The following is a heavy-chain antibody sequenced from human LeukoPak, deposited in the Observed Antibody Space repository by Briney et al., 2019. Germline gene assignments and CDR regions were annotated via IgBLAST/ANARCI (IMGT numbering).Heavy chain of an antibody. CDR3: ARFRQGAGHYDY. J-gene: IGHJ4*02. CDR1: GYTFTGYY. Sequence: GASVKVSCKASGYTFTGYYMHWVRQAPGQGLEWMGWINPDSGGTNYAQKFQGRVTMTRDTSISTAYMELSRLRSDDTAVYYCARFRQGAGHYDYWGQGTLVTVSS. CDR2: INPDSGGT. D-gene: IGHD6-19*01. V-gene: IGHV1-2*02.